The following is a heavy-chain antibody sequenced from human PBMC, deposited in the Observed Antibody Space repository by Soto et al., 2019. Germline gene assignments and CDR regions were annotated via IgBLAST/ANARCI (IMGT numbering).Heavy chain of an antibody. CDR3: APHVSCSGGSCQYDAFAI. J-gene: IGHJ3*02. V-gene: IGHV3-23*01. Sequence: EVQVLESGGGLVQPRGSLRLSCEGSEFTVSGHAMTWIRQAPGKGPEWVSTITADGGTYYADSVKGRFAMSRDTSENTLYLQMNSLGAEDTAAYYCAPHVSCSGGSCQYDAFAIRGQGTMVTVSS. CDR2: ITADGGT. D-gene: IGHD2-15*01. CDR1: EFTVSGHA.